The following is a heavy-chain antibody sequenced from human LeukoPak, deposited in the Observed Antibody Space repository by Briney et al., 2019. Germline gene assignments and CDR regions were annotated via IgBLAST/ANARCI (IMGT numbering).Heavy chain of an antibody. J-gene: IGHJ5*02. V-gene: IGHV4-34*01. CDR1: GGSFSGYY. CDR3: ARGAIAAAGTEWFDP. CDR2: INHRGST. Sequence: SETLSLTCAVYGGSFSGYYWSWIRQPPGKGLEWIGEINHRGSTNYNPPLKSRVTISVDTSKNQFSLKLSSVTAADMAVYYCARGAIAAAGTEWFDPWGQGTLVTVSS. D-gene: IGHD6-13*01.